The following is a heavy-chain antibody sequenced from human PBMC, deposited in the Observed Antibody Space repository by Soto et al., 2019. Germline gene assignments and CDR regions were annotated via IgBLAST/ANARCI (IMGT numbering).Heavy chain of an antibody. Sequence: GASVKVSCKASGYTFTSYGISWVRQAPGQGLEWMGWISAYNGNTNYAQKLQGRLIMTTDTSTSTAYMELRSLRSDNTAVYYCARVIASAADFDYWAQGTLVTVSS. D-gene: IGHD6-13*01. J-gene: IGHJ4*02. CDR3: ARVIASAADFDY. V-gene: IGHV1-18*01. CDR1: GYTFTSYG. CDR2: ISAYNGNT.